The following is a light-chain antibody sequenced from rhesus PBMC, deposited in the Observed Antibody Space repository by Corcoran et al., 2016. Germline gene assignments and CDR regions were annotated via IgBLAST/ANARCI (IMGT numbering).Light chain of an antibody. V-gene: IGKV1-33*02. CDR1: QGISNW. J-gene: IGKJ2*01. CDR3: QQHNSNPYS. CDR2: AAS. Sequence: DIQMTQSPSSLSASVGDRVTITCQASQGISNWLAWYQQKPGKAPNLLIYAASRLQSGVPSRFSGSGSGTEFTLTISSLQPEDVATYYCQQHNSNPYSFGQGTKVEIK.